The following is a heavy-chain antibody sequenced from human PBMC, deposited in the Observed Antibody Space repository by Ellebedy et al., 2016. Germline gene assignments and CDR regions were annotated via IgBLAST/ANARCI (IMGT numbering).Heavy chain of an antibody. J-gene: IGHJ4*02. Sequence: SETLSLXXAVYGGSFSGYYWSWIRQPPGKGLEWIGEINHSGSTNYNPSLKSRVTISVDTSKNQFSLKLSSVTAADTAVYYCARSRGYSGYDYSYWGQGTLVTVSS. CDR2: INHSGST. D-gene: IGHD5-12*01. CDR1: GGSFSGYY. V-gene: IGHV4-34*01. CDR3: ARSRGYSGYDYSY.